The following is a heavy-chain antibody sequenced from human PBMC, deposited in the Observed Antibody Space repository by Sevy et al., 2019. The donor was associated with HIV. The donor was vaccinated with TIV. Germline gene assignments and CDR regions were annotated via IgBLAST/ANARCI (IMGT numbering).Heavy chain of an antibody. CDR3: ARDLPPSATTVSHFDY. Sequence: GGSLRLSCAASGFTFSSYEMKWVRQAPGKGLEWVSYISNTGSSIYYSDSVKGRFTMSRDNAKNSLYLQMNSLRGEDTAVYYCARDLPPSATTVSHFDYWGRGTLVTVSS. CDR1: GFTFSSYE. CDR2: ISNTGSSI. J-gene: IGHJ4*02. V-gene: IGHV3-48*03. D-gene: IGHD4-17*01.